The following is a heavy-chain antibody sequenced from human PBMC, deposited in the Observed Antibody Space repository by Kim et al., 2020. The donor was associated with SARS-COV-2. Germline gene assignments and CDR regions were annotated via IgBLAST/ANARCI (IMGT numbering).Heavy chain of an antibody. CDR2: IWYDGSNK. J-gene: IGHJ4*02. CDR1: GFTFSSYG. V-gene: IGHV3-33*01. CDR3: AREGGGEQQLVSDY. Sequence: GGSLRLSCAASGFTFSSYGMHWVRQAPGKGLEWVAVIWYDGSNKYYADSVKGRFTISRDNSKNALYLQMNSLRAEDTAVYYCAREGGGEQQLVSDYWGQG. D-gene: IGHD6-13*01.